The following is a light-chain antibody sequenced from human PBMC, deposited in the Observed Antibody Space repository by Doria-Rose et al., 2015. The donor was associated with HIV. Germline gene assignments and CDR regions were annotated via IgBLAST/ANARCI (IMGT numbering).Light chain of an antibody. J-gene: IGKJ1*01. V-gene: IGKV3-20*01. CDR2: DGS. CDR3: HQYGTSWT. Sequence: TQSPGTLSLSPGERATLSCRVSQSFSSTYLAWYQQKPGQAPSLLIYDGSTRATGIPDRFSASGSGTDFTLTINGLEPEDFALYYCHQYGTSWTFGQGTKVEI. CDR1: QSFSSTY.